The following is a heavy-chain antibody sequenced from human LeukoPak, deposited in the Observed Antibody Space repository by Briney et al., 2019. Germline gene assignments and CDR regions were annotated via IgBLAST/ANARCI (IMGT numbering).Heavy chain of an antibody. V-gene: IGHV1-18*04. CDR3: ARDYYGSGNWFDP. D-gene: IGHD3-10*01. Sequence: ASVKVSCKASGYTFTGYYMHWVRQAPGQGLEWMGWISAYNGNTNYAQKLQGRVTMTTDTSTSTAYMELRSLRSDDTAVYYCARDYYGSGNWFDPWGQGTLVTVSS. J-gene: IGHJ5*02. CDR1: GYTFTGYY. CDR2: ISAYNGNT.